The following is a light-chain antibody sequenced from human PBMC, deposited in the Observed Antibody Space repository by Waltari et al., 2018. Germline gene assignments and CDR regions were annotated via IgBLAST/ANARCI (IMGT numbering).Light chain of an antibody. Sequence: TQVPAVSVAMGQTVRITCPGDSLRSYYASWYRQTPGQAPILVMYDKNNRPSGVPDRFSGSSSDNTASLTITGAQAEDEAYYYCHSRDASGVGGTFGGGTKLTVL. CDR3: HSRDASGVGGT. J-gene: IGLJ3*02. CDR2: DKN. CDR1: SLRSYY. V-gene: IGLV3-19*01.